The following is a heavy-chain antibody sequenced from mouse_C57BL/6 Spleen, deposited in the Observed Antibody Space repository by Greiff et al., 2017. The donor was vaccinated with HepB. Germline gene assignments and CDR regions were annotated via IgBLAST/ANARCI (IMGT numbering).Heavy chain of an antibody. J-gene: IGHJ4*01. CDR1: GYTFTSYW. CDR2: IHPNSGST. CDR3: AISYYYGSSYAMDY. Sequence: QVQLQQPGAELVKPGASVKLSCKASGYTFTSYWMHWVKQRPGQGLEWIGMIHPNSGSTNYNEKFKSKATLTVDKSSSTAYMQLSSLTSEDSAVYYCAISYYYGSSYAMDYWGQGTSVTVSS. V-gene: IGHV1-64*01. D-gene: IGHD1-1*01.